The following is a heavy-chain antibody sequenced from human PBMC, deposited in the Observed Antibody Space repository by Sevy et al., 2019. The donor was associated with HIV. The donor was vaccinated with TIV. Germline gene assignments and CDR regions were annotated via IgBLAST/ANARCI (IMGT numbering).Heavy chain of an antibody. CDR3: AKGYCSGGSCPRDYYYYGMDV. D-gene: IGHD2-15*01. J-gene: IGHJ6*02. CDR2: VSGSGRYT. CDR1: EFTFSSYA. V-gene: IGHV3-23*01. Sequence: GVSLRLSCAASEFTFSSYAMSWVRQAPGKGLEWVSSVSGSGRYTYYADSVEGRFTISRDNSKNSLYVQMNSLRAEDTAVYFCAKGYCSGGSCPRDYYYYGMDVWGQGTTVTVSS.